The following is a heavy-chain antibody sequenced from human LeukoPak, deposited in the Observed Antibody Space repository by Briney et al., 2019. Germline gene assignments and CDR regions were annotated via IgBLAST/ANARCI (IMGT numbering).Heavy chain of an antibody. J-gene: IGHJ5*02. CDR3: ARDWDAMNNCFDP. CDR1: GYTFTKYG. CDR2: ISTNSDIR. V-gene: IGHV1-18*01. D-gene: IGHD1-26*01. Sequence: GASVKVSCKASGYTFTKYGISWVRQAPGQGLEWMGWISTNSDIRTYAQTLQGRFTMTTDTATTTAYMELNNLTFDDTAVYYCARDWDAMNNCFDPWGQGTPVTVSS.